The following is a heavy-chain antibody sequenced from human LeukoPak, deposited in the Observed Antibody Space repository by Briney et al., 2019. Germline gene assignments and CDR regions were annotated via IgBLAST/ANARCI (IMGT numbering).Heavy chain of an antibody. J-gene: IGHJ4*02. CDR1: GFTFSSYA. CDR3: ARAGDYYSTGDH. CDR2: SRNKDNSYTT. D-gene: IGHD3-22*01. Sequence: PGRSLRLSCAASGFTFSSYAMHWVRQAPGKGLEWVGRSRNKDNSYTTEYATSVKGRFTISRDDSKNSLYLQMNSLKTEDTAVYYCARAGDYYSTGDHWGQGTLVTVSS. V-gene: IGHV3-72*01.